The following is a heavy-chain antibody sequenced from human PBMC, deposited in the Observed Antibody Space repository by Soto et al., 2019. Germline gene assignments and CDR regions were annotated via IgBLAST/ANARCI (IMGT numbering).Heavy chain of an antibody. V-gene: IGHV3-30-3*01. CDR2: VSYDGSNK. CDR3: ARDGRHYDFWTTQMDV. D-gene: IGHD3-3*01. J-gene: IGHJ6*02. CDR1: GFTFSSYA. Sequence: GGSLRLSCAASGFTFSSYAMHWVRQAPGQGLEWVAVVSYDGSNKYYADSVKSRLTISRDNSKNKLYLQMNSLRAEDTSVYYCARDGRHYDFWTTQMDVWGQGTTVTVSS.